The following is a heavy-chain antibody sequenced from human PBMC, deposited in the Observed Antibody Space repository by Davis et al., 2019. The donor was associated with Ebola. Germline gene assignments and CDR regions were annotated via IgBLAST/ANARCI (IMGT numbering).Heavy chain of an antibody. D-gene: IGHD3-22*01. V-gene: IGHV4-4*07. CDR3: AKGFSMKAVAQNGYMDV. Sequence: PSETLSLTCTVSGDSISGFYWSWIRQPAGKGLEWIGRLFSSGTTHYNPSLKSRVTMSVDTPKRQFSLTLSSVTAADTAVYYCAKGFSMKAVAQNGYMDVWGKGTTVTVSS. CDR1: GDSISGFY. J-gene: IGHJ6*03. CDR2: LFSSGTT.